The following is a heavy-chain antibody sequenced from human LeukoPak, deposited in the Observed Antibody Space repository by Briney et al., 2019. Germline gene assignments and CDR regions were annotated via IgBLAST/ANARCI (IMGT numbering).Heavy chain of an antibody. CDR3: ARLGRYSYDLDY. V-gene: IGHV4-59*01. J-gene: IGHJ4*02. CDR1: GGSISSYY. D-gene: IGHD5-18*01. Sequence: KTSETVSLTCAVSGGSISSYYWSWIRQPPGKGLEWIGYIYYSGSTNYNPSLKSRVTISVDTSKNQFSLTLNYVTAADTAVYYCARLGRYSYDLDYWGQGILVTVSS. CDR2: IYYSGST.